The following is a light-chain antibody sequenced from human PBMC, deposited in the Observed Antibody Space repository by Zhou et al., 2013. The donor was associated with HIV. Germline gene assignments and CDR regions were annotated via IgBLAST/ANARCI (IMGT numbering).Light chain of an antibody. Sequence: DIQMTQSPSTLSASIGDRVTITCRASQSVGPWLAWYQHKPGKAPHLLIHRASTLESGVPSRFSGSGSGTEFTLTISPLQPEDSATYYCQQYSRYAGAFGQGTKVEIK. CDR1: QSVGPW. J-gene: IGKJ1*01. CDR3: QQYSRYAGA. CDR2: RAS. V-gene: IGKV1-5*03.